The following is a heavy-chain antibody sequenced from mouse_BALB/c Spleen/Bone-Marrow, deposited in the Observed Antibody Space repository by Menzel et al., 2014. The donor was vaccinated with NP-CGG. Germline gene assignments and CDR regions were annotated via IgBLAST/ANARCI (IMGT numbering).Heavy chain of an antibody. V-gene: IGHV1S137*01. Sequence: QVHVKQSGAELVRPGVSVKISCKGSGYTFTDYAIHWVKQSHAKSLEWIGLISGYYGDAIYSQKFKGKATMTVDKSSSTAYMDLARLTSEYSAIYYCARSGKVRNAMDYWGQGTSVTVSS. CDR3: ARSGKVRNAMDY. D-gene: IGHD2-14*01. CDR2: ISGYYGDA. J-gene: IGHJ4*01. CDR1: GYTFTDYA.